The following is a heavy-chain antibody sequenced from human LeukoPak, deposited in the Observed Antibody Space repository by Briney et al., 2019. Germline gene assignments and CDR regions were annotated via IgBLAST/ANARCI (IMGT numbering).Heavy chain of an antibody. Sequence: GASVKVSCKASGYTFTGYYMHWVRQAPGQGLEWMGWINPNSGGANYAEKFQGRVTMTRDTSISTAYMELSRLRYDDTALYYCARGQSLNDYWGQGTLVTVSS. CDR2: INPNSGGA. V-gene: IGHV1-2*02. J-gene: IGHJ4*02. CDR3: ARGQSLNDY. CDR1: GYTFTGYY.